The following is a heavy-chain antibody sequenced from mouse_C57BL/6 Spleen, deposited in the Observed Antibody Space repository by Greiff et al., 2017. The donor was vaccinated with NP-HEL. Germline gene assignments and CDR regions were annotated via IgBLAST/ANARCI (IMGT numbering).Heavy chain of an antibody. J-gene: IGHJ2*01. V-gene: IGHV1-19*01. CDR3: AREGYDYDTIDY. CDR2: INPYNGGT. CDR1: GYTFTDYY. Sequence: EVQLVESGPVLVKPGASVKMSCKASGYTFTDYYMNWVKQSHGKSLEWIGVINPYNGGTSYNQKFKGKATLTVDKSSSTAYMELNSLTSEDSAVYYCAREGYDYDTIDYWGQGTTLTVSS. D-gene: IGHD2-4*01.